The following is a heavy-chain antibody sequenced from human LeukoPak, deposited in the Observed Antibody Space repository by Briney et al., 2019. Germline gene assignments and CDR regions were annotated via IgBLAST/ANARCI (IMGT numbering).Heavy chain of an antibody. CDR3: ARGSSSSHPDY. J-gene: IGHJ4*02. Sequence: SETLSLTCTVSGGSISSYYWSWIRQPPGKGLEWSGDIYYSGSTNYNPSLKSRVTISVDTSKNQFSLKLSSVTAADTAVYYCARGSSSSHPDYWGQGTLVTVSS. CDR1: GGSISSYY. V-gene: IGHV4-59*01. D-gene: IGHD6-13*01. CDR2: IYYSGST.